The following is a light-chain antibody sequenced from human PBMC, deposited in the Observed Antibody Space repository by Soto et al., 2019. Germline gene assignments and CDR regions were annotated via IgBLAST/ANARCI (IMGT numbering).Light chain of an antibody. V-gene: IGLV2-14*03. CDR2: DVR. CDR1: DSDVGAYNY. J-gene: IGLJ1*01. CDR3: SSYTSSSTYV. Sequence: QSALTQPASVSGSPGQSITISCTGTDSDVGAYNYVSWYQQHPGKAPKLMIYDVRNRPSGVSNRFSGSKSGNTASLTISGLQAEDEADYYCSSYTSSSTYVFGTGTKVTVL.